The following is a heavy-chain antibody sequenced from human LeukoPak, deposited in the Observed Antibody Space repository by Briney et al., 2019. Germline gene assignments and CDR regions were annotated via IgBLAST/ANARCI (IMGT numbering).Heavy chain of an antibody. Sequence: GASVKVSCKASGGTFSSYAISWVRRAPGQGLEWMGGIIPIFGTANYAQKFQGRVTITADESTSTAYMELSSLRSEDTAVYYCARSEPLTYYYDSSADNQTPYYYGMDVWGQGTTVTVSS. D-gene: IGHD3-22*01. CDR2: IIPIFGTA. CDR1: GGTFSSYA. CDR3: ARSEPLTYYYDSSADNQTPYYYGMDV. J-gene: IGHJ6*02. V-gene: IGHV1-69*13.